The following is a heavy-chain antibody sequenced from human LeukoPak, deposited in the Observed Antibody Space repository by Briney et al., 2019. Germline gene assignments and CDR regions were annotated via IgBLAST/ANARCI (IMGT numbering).Heavy chain of an antibody. CDR2: ISGSGVGT. V-gene: IGHV3-23*01. J-gene: IGHJ6*03. CDR1: GFIFSNYV. CDR3: VRDPRYYHYMDV. Sequence: PGGSLRLSCAASGFIFSNYVMIWVRQAPGKGLEWVSGISGSGVGTYYADSVKGRFTISRDNSKNTLYLQMNSLRAEDTAVYYCVRDPRYYHYMDVWGKGTTVTVSS.